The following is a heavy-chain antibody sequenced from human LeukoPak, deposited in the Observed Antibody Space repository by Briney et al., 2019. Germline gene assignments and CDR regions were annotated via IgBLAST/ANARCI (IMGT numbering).Heavy chain of an antibody. CDR1: GYTFTGYY. J-gene: IGHJ4*02. V-gene: IGHV1-2*02. Sequence: ASVKVSCKTSGYTFTGYYMHWVRQAPGQGLEWMGWINPNSGGTNYAQKFQGRVTMTRDTPISTAYVELSRLRSDDTAVYYCARVPNSIVVVTGYFDYWGQGTLVTVYS. D-gene: IGHD2-21*02. CDR3: ARVPNSIVVVTGYFDY. CDR2: INPNSGGT.